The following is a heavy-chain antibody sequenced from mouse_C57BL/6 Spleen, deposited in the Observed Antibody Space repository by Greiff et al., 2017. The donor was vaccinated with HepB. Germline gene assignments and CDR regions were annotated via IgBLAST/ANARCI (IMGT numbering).Heavy chain of an antibody. CDR1: GFTFSSYT. CDR3: ARHDYGSYWYFDV. V-gene: IGHV5-9*01. CDR2: ISGGGGNT. Sequence: EVKLMESGGGLVKPGGSLKLSCAASGFTFSSYTMSWVRQTPEKRLEWVATISGGGGNTYYPDSVKGRFTISRDNAKNTRYLQLSSLRSEDTTLYYCARHDYGSYWYFDVWGTGTTVTVSS. D-gene: IGHD1-1*01. J-gene: IGHJ1*03.